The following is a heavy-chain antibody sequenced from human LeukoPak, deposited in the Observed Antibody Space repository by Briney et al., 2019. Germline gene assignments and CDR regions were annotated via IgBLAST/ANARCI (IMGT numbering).Heavy chain of an antibody. V-gene: IGHV4-61*02. Sequence: SETLSLTCTVSGGSISSGSYYWSWIRQPAGKGLEWIVRIYSSGSTNYNPSLNSRVTISGDTSKNQFSLKLSSVTAADTAVYYCARGVYSGYLYDVYYYFDYWGQGTLVTVSS. CDR2: IYSSGST. CDR3: ARGVYSGYLYDVYYYFDY. D-gene: IGHD5-12*01. J-gene: IGHJ4*02. CDR1: GGSISSGSYY.